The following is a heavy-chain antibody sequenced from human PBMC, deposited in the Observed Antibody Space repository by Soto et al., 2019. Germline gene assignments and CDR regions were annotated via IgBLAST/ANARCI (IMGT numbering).Heavy chain of an antibody. CDR3: AKDIKGTGTNVIYAS. D-gene: IGHD1-7*01. V-gene: IGHV3-23*01. CDR2: ISGSGSAT. J-gene: IGHJ5*02. CDR1: GVSFSTYA. Sequence: EVQLLESGRSLVQPVGSLRLSCAASGVSFSTYAMGWVRQAPGQGLEWVSAISGSGSATYYADPVKGRFTISRDNSKETGYLQEKSVGAGDTAVYYCAKDIKGTGTNVIYASWGEGSVVTVSS.